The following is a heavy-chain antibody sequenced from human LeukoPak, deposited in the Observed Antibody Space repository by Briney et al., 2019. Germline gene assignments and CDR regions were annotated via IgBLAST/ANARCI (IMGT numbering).Heavy chain of an antibody. CDR2: IGKGGDR. V-gene: IGHV3-13*04. J-gene: IGHJ4*02. Sequence: GGSLRLSCAASGFIFSAYDMHWVRQAAGKGLEWVSGIGKGGDRYNTGSVKGRFTISQDNGKNSLYLQMNSLRAGDTAVYYCARGALGFDYWGQGTLVTVSS. CDR1: GFIFSAYD. CDR3: ARGALGFDY.